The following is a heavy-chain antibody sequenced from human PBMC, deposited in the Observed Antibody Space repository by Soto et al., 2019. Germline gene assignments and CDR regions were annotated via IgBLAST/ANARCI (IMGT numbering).Heavy chain of an antibody. J-gene: IGHJ4*02. CDR3: ARDKAPQYYDFWSGYPTRDY. D-gene: IGHD3-3*01. CDR2: IGAYNGNT. Sequence: ASVKVSCKASGYTFTSYGISWVRQAPGQGLEWMGWIGAYNGNTNYAQKLQGRVTMTTDTSTSTAYMELRSLRSDDTAVYYCARDKAPQYYDFWSGYPTRDYWGQGTLVTVSS. CDR1: GYTFTSYG. V-gene: IGHV1-18*01.